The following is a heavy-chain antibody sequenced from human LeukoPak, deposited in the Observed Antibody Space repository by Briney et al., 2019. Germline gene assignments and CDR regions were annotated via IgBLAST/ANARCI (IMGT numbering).Heavy chain of an antibody. CDR2: IIPIFGTA. V-gene: IGHV1-69*05. D-gene: IGHD5-12*01. J-gene: IGHJ4*02. CDR1: GGTFSSYA. CDR3: AILLSGYDALTPDC. Sequence: SVKVSRKASGGTFSSYAISWVRQAPGQGLEWMGGIIPIFGTANYAQKFQGRVTITTDESTSTAYMELSSLRSEDTAVYYCAILLSGYDALTPDCWGQGTLVTVSS.